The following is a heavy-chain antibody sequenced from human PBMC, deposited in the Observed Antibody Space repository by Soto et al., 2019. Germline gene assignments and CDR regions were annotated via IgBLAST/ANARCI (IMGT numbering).Heavy chain of an antibody. CDR2: ISYDGYNT. D-gene: IGHD1-1*01. Sequence: QVHLVESGGSVVQPGRSLRLSCAASGFTFDTFAIHWVRQTPGKVLERVALISYDGYNTYYADSVKGRFTISRDNSKNTLYLQMTSLRPDDTGVYYCARVNPGNNLYYYYGLDVWGQGTSVTVSS. J-gene: IGHJ6*02. CDR1: GFTFDTFA. V-gene: IGHV3-30-3*01. CDR3: ARVNPGNNLYYYYGLDV.